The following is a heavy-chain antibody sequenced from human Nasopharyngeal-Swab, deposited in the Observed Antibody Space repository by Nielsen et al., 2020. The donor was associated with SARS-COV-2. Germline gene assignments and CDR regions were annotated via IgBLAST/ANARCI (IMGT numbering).Heavy chain of an antibody. CDR1: GFTFSSYG. D-gene: IGHD5-12*01. CDR2: ISYDGSNK. Sequence: GGSLRLSCAASGFTFSSYGMHWVRQAPGKGLEWVAVISYDGSNKYYADSVKGRFTISRDNSKNTLCLQMNSLRAEDTAVYYCAKNSGYDSFDYWGQGTLVTVSS. CDR3: AKNSGYDSFDY. V-gene: IGHV3-30*18. J-gene: IGHJ4*02.